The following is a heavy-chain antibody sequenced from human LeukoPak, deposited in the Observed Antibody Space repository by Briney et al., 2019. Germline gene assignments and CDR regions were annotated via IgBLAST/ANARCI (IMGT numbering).Heavy chain of an antibody. Sequence: GGSLRLSCAASGFTFSNYAMSWVRQAPGKGLEWVSTISGSGGSTYYADSVKGRFTISRDNSKNTLYLQMSSLRVEDTAVYYCGRGPGGYFGLDVWGKGTTVTVSS. CDR2: ISGSGGST. CDR1: GFTFSNYA. CDR3: GRGPGGYFGLDV. D-gene: IGHD3-10*01. V-gene: IGHV3-23*01. J-gene: IGHJ6*04.